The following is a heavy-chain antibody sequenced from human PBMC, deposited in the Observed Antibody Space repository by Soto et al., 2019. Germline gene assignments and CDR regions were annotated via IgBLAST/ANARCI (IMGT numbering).Heavy chain of an antibody. D-gene: IGHD4-17*01. J-gene: IGHJ6*03. CDR1: GASISNYY. V-gene: IGHV4-59*01. Sequence: QVQLQEAGPGLVKPSETLSLTCSVSGASISNYYWSWIRQPPGKGLEWIGYIYYRGSTNYNPSLKSRVTISVDTSRNQVSLRRTSVTAADTAVYYCATAVPNDYVPNYYPVDVWGRGITVTVSS. CDR3: ATAVPNDYVPNYYPVDV. CDR2: IYYRGST.